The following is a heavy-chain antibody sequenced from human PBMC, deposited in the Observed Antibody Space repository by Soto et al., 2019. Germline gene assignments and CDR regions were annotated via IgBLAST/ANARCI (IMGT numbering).Heavy chain of an antibody. CDR1: GYTFTSYA. J-gene: IGHJ6*02. V-gene: IGHV1-3*01. D-gene: IGHD3-22*01. CDR3: ARRPIPYDMDYDSSGYYASYGMDV. Sequence: GASVKVSCKASGYTFTSYAMHWVRQAPGQRLEWMGWINAGNGNTKYSQKFQGRVTITRDTSASTAYMELSSLRSEDTAVYYCARRPIPYDMDYDSSGYYASYGMDVWGQGTTVTVSS. CDR2: INAGNGNT.